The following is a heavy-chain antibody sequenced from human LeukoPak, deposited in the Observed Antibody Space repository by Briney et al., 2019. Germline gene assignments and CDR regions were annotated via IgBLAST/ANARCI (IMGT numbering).Heavy chain of an antibody. V-gene: IGHV4-34*01. Sequence: SETLSLTCVVYGGSFSGYYWSWIRQPPGKGLEGMGEINHSGSTNYNPSLKRRYTISVDTSKNQFSLKLSSVTAAVTAVYYCARGRYIVVVPAAQRTYYYGMDVWGQGTTVTVSS. J-gene: IGHJ6*02. CDR1: GGSFSGYY. D-gene: IGHD2-2*01. CDR2: INHSGST. CDR3: ARGRYIVVVPAAQRTYYYGMDV.